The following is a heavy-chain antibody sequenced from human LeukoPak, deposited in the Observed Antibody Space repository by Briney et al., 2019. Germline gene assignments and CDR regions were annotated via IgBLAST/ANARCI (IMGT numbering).Heavy chain of an antibody. CDR1: GGSISGYF. V-gene: IGHV4-59*12. D-gene: IGHD3-10*02. CDR2: VYYNGAT. CDR3: ARDGVRGGIKVEFDI. J-gene: IGHJ3*02. Sequence: SETLSLTCTVSGGSISGYFWSCIRQPPGKGLEFIGYVYYNGATLYSPSLKSRVTMSVDTSKNQFSLKLSSVTAADTAVYYCARDGVRGGIKVEFDIWGQGTMVTVSS.